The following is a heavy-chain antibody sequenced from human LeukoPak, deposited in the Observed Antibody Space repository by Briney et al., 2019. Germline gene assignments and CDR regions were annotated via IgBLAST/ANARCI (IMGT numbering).Heavy chain of an antibody. J-gene: IGHJ4*02. CDR1: GGSISSGDYY. V-gene: IGHV4-30-4*01. CDR3: ARGSGDILEYYFDY. Sequence: SQTLSLTCTVSGGSISSGDYYWSWIRQPPGKGLEWIGYIYYSGSTYYNPSLKSRVTISVDTSKNQFSLKLSSVTAADTAVYYCARGSGDILEYYFDYWGQGTLVTVSS. CDR2: IYYSGST. D-gene: IGHD4-17*01.